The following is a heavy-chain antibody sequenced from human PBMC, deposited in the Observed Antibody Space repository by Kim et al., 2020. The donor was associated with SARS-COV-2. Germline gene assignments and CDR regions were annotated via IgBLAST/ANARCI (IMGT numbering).Heavy chain of an antibody. J-gene: IGHJ4*02. CDR2: K. Sequence: KYFAHFVNARFTVSKDNSRDTLYLQMNGLRAEDTAIYYCAREDDQLGDHWGQGTLVTVSS. CDR3: AREDDQLGDH. D-gene: IGHD6-6*01. V-gene: IGHV3-30*01.